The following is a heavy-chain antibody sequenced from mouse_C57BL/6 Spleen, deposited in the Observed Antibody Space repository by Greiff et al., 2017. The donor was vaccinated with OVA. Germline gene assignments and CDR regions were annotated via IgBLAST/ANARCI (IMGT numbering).Heavy chain of an antibody. V-gene: IGHV10-1*01. D-gene: IGHD1-1*01. Sequence: EVQGVESGGGLVQPKGSLKLSCAASGFSFNTYAMNWVRQAPGKGLEWVARIRSKSNNYATYYADSVKDRFTISRDDSESMLYLQMNNLKTEDTAMYYCVRHGSLYYGSSYRYFDVWGTGTTVTVSS. CDR3: VRHGSLYYGSSYRYFDV. CDR2: IRSKSNNYAT. CDR1: GFSFNTYA. J-gene: IGHJ1*03.